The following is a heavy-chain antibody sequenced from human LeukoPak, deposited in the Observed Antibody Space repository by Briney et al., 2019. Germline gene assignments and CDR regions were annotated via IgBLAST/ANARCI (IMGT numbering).Heavy chain of an antibody. Sequence: GGSLRLSCAASGFTFNAYPMNWVRQAPGKGLEWISYITHNSDSTYYADSVKGRFTISRVNAKNSLYLQMNSLRAEDTAVYYCVKDHDWALDFWGQGTLVTVSS. CDR3: VKDHDWALDF. J-gene: IGHJ4*02. CDR1: GFTFNAYP. CDR2: ITHNSDST. D-gene: IGHD3-9*01. V-gene: IGHV3-48*01.